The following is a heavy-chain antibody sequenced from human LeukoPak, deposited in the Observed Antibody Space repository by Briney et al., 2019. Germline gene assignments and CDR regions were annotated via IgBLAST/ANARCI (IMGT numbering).Heavy chain of an antibody. V-gene: IGHV3-23*01. Sequence: GGSLRLSCAASGFTFSSYAMTWVRQAPGKGLEWVSAISGSGGNTYYVDSVKGRFTISRDNSRNTLYLQMNSLRAEDTAVYYCAVPDVVRGVIKNWGQGTLDTVSS. D-gene: IGHD3-10*01. CDR1: GFTFSSYA. CDR2: ISGSGGNT. CDR3: AVPDVVRGVIKN. J-gene: IGHJ4*02.